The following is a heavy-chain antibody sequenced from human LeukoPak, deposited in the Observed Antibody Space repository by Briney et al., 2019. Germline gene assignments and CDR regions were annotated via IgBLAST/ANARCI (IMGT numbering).Heavy chain of an antibody. CDR2: IYYSGST. J-gene: IGHJ5*02. D-gene: IGHD3-3*01. CDR3: ARWSGFLYNWFDP. Sequence: PSETLSLTCTVSGASISSSSYYWGWIRQPPGKGLEWIGSIYYSGSTHYNPSLKSRVTISVDTSNNQFSLKPSSVTAADTAVYYCARWSGFLYNWFDPWGQGTLVTVSS. V-gene: IGHV4-39*01. CDR1: GASISSSSYY.